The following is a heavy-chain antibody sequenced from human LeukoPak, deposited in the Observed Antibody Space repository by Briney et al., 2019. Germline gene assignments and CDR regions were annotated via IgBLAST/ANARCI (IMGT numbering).Heavy chain of an antibody. CDR2: ISSSGSTI. CDR1: GFTFSSYE. Sequence: PGGSLRLSCAASGFTFSSYEMNWVRQAPGKGLEWVSYISSSGSTIYYADSVKGRFTISRDNAKNSLYLQMNSLRAEDTAVYYCAGLIAAAGFDAFDIWGQGTMVTVSS. CDR3: AGLIAAAGFDAFDI. V-gene: IGHV3-48*03. D-gene: IGHD6-13*01. J-gene: IGHJ3*02.